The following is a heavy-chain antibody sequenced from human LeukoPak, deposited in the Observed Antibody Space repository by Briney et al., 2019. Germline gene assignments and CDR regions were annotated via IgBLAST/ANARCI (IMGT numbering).Heavy chain of an antibody. V-gene: IGHV4-59*01. J-gene: IGHJ6*03. CDR2: IYYSGST. Sequence: SETLSLTCVVSGGSISSYYWSWIRQPPGKGLEWIGYIYYSGSTNYNPSLKSRVTISVDTSKNQFSLKLSSVTAADTAVYYCARGLDYYYYYMDVWGKGTTVTVSS. CDR1: GGSISSYY. CDR3: ARGLDYYYYYMDV.